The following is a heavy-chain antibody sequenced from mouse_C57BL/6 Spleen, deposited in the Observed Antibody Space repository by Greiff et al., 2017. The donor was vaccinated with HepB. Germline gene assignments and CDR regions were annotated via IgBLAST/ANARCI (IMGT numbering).Heavy chain of an antibody. J-gene: IGHJ3*01. CDR2: IRNKANGYTT. V-gene: IGHV7-3*01. CDR1: GFTFTDYY. Sequence: EVMLVESGGGLVQPGGSLSLSCAASGFTFTDYYMSWVRQPPGKALEWLGFIRNKANGYTTEYSASVKGRFTISRDNSQSILYLQMNALRAEDSATYYCARSSFYDYDEFAYWGQGTLVTVSA. D-gene: IGHD2-4*01. CDR3: ARSSFYDYDEFAY.